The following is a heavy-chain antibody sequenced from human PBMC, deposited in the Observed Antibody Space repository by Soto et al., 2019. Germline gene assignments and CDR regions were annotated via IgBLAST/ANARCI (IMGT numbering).Heavy chain of an antibody. J-gene: IGHJ4*02. CDR1: GGSFSGYY. V-gene: IGHV4-34*01. CDR2: INHSGST. D-gene: IGHD3-3*01. CDR3: ARGRRYYDFWSGYSSEYYFDY. Sequence: SETLSLTCAVYGGSFSGYYWSWIRQPPGKGLEWIGEINHSGSTNYNPSLKSRVTISVDTSKNQFSLKLSSVTAADTAVYYCARGRRYYDFWSGYSSEYYFDYWGQGTPVTVSS.